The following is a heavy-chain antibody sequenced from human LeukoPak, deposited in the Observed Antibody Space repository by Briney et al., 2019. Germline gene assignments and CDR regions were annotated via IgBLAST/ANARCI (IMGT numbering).Heavy chain of an antibody. CDR3: ARDAGGRPSGWDPRPRYYGMDV. Sequence: KPGGSLRLSCAASGFTLSSYSMNWVRQAPGKGLEWVSSISSSSSYIYYADSVKGRFTISRDNAKNSLYLQMNSLRAEDTAVYYCARDAGGRPSGWDPRPRYYGMDVWGQGTTVTVSS. CDR2: ISSSSSYI. J-gene: IGHJ6*02. D-gene: IGHD6-19*01. V-gene: IGHV3-21*01. CDR1: GFTLSSYS.